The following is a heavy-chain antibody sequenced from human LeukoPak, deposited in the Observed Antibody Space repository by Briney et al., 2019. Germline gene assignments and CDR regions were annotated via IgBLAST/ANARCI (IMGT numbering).Heavy chain of an antibody. Sequence: SETLSLTCSVSGGSISRDYWSWIRQPPGKGLECVGYIHSSEGTAHNPSLKSRLTISIDTSKNQFSLTLSSVTAADTAVYYCARHVYGKGMYVWGKGTTVTVSS. CDR3: ARHVYGKGMYV. CDR2: IHSSEGT. CDR1: GGSISRDY. D-gene: IGHD4-17*01. J-gene: IGHJ6*04. V-gene: IGHV4-59*08.